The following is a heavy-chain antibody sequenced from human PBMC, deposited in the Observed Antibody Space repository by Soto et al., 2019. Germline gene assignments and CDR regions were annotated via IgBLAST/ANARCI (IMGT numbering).Heavy chain of an antibody. D-gene: IGHD3-10*01. CDR2: ISDDGTKK. V-gene: IGHV3-30*18. CDR3: AKEGRLIRGVIFDF. CDR1: GFSFSSYG. Sequence: QVQLVESGGGVVQPGGSLRLSCAASGFSFSSYGMHWVRQAPGRGLEWVAVISDDGTKKYFEDSMKGRFTISRDNSKNTLFLQMNSLRAEDTAVYYCAKEGRLIRGVIFDFWGQGSLVTVSS. J-gene: IGHJ4*02.